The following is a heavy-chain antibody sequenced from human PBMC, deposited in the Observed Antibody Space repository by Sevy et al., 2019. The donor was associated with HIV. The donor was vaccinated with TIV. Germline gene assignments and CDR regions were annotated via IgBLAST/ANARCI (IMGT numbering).Heavy chain of an antibody. J-gene: IGHJ4*02. CDR2: FDPVDGKT. CDR1: GHTLSEFA. D-gene: IGHD3-22*01. V-gene: IGHV1-24*01. Sequence: ASVKVSCKVSGHTLSEFAIHWVRLAPGKGLEWMGTFDPVDGKTLHAQKFQGRVTMTEDTSTDTAYMEVNNLRSEDTAVYYCATTKDYYDSSGYPFDYWGQGTLVTVSS. CDR3: ATTKDYYDSSGYPFDY.